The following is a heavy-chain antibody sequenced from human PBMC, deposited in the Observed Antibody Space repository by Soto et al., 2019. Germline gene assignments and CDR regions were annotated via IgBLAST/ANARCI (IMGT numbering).Heavy chain of an antibody. CDR1: GLTFSSYS. CDR2: ISSSSSTI. Sequence: PGGSLRLSCAASGLTFSSYSMNWVRQAPGKGLEWVSYISSSSSTIYYADSVKGRFTISRDNAKNSLYLQMNSLRDEDTAAYYCARVWTIYYYGSGYGMDVWGQGTMVTVSS. J-gene: IGHJ6*02. D-gene: IGHD3-10*01. CDR3: ARVWTIYYYGSGYGMDV. V-gene: IGHV3-48*02.